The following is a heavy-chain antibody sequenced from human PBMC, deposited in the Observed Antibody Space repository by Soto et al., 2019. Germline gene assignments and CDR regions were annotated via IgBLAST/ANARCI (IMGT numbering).Heavy chain of an antibody. V-gene: IGHV1-46*03. CDR3: ASTGVVVVAAFDY. D-gene: IGHD2-15*01. Sequence: QVQLVQSGAEVKKPGASVKVSCKASGYTFTSYYMHWVRQAPGQGLEWMGIINPSGGSTSYAQKFQGSVTMTRDTSTSTVYMELSSLRSEDTAVYYCASTGVVVVAAFDYWGQGTLVTVSS. CDR2: INPSGGST. CDR1: GYTFTSYY. J-gene: IGHJ4*02.